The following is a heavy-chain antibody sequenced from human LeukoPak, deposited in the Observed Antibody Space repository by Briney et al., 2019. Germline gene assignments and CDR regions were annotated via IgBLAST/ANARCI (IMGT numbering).Heavy chain of an antibody. CDR3: VKDLGGTIDY. CDR1: GFTFSSYA. CDR2: ISYDGSNK. D-gene: IGHD2-2*01. J-gene: IGHJ4*02. Sequence: PGGSLRLSCAASGFTFSSYAMHWVRQAPGKGLEWVAVISYDGSNKYYADSVKGRFTISRDNSKNTLYLQMNSLRAEDTAVYYCVKDLGGTIDYWGQGTLVTVSS. V-gene: IGHV3-30-3*01.